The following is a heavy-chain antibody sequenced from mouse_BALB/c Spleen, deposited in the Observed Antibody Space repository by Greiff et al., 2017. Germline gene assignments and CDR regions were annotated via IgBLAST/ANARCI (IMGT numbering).Heavy chain of an antibody. V-gene: IGHV14-3*02. CDR1: GFNIKDTY. J-gene: IGHJ2*01. CDR3: ARGANWAYFDD. Sequence: EVQLQQSGAELVKPGASVKLSCTASGFNIKDTYMHWVKQRPEQGLEWIGRIDPANGNTKYDPKFQGKATITADTSSNTAYLQLSSLTSEDTAVYYCARGANWAYFDDWGQGTTLTVSS. CDR2: IDPANGNT. D-gene: IGHD4-1*01.